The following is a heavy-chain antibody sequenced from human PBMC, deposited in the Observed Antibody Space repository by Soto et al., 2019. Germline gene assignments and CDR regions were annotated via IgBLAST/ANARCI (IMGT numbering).Heavy chain of an antibody. Sequence: KDPRGTKSSKSSSSPHHAKEKGLEWMGGIIPIFGTANYAQKFQGRVTITADESTSTAYMELSSLRSEDTAVYHCASIFQVLVGHYYYYYGMDVWGQGTTVTVSS. CDR3: ASIFQVLVGHYYYYYGMDV. CDR2: IIPIFGTA. CDR1: RGTKSSKS. V-gene: IGHV1-69*01. J-gene: IGHJ6*01. D-gene: IGHD6-6*01.